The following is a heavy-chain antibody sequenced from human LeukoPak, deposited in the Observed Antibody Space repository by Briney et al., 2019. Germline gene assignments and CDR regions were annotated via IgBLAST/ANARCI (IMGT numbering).Heavy chain of an antibody. J-gene: IGHJ3*02. Sequence: ASVKDSCKASGYTFTGNDMHWARQAPGQGLEWMGWINPNSGGTNYAQKLQGRVTMTRDTSISTAYMELSRLRSDDTAVYYCARDTMVRRENAFDIWGQGTMVTVSS. CDR2: INPNSGGT. D-gene: IGHD3-10*01. V-gene: IGHV1-2*02. CDR3: ARDTMVRRENAFDI. CDR1: GYTFTGND.